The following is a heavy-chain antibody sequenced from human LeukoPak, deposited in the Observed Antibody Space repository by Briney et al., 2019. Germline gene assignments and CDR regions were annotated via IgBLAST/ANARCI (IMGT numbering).Heavy chain of an antibody. J-gene: IGHJ4*02. CDR2: INHSGST. D-gene: IGHD5-12*01. CDR3: ARRLAGYSGPLDY. CDR1: GGSFSGYY. Sequence: SETLSLTCAVYGGSFSGYYWSWIRQPPGKGLEWIGEINHSGSTNYNPSLKSRVTISVDTSKNQFSLKLSSVTAADTAVYYCARRLAGYSGPLDYWGQGTLVTVSS. V-gene: IGHV4-34*01.